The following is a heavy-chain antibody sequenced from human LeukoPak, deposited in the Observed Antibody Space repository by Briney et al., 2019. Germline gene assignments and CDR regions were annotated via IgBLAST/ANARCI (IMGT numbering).Heavy chain of an antibody. J-gene: IGHJ6*02. Sequence: PSETLSLTCAVYGGSFSGYYRSWIRQPPGKGLEWIGEINHSGSTNCNPSLKSRVTISIDTSKNQFSLKLTSVTAADTAVYYCARVVGRYYYDSSGLPPSRMDVWGQGTTVTVSS. CDR1: GGSFSGYY. CDR3: ARVVGRYYYDSSGLPPSRMDV. D-gene: IGHD3-22*01. V-gene: IGHV4-34*01. CDR2: INHSGST.